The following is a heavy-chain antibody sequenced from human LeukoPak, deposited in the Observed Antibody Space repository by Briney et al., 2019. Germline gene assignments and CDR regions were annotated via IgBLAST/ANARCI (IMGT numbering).Heavy chain of an antibody. CDR1: GFTFNSYA. Sequence: SGGSLRLSCAASGFTFNSYAMAWVRQAPEKGLEWVSSITGSGISTYYADSVKGRFTISRDNSKNTLYLQMNSLRAEDTAVYYCAKGSRGNYDYWGQGTLVTVSS. D-gene: IGHD1-26*01. J-gene: IGHJ4*02. V-gene: IGHV3-23*01. CDR2: ITGSGIST. CDR3: AKGSRGNYDY.